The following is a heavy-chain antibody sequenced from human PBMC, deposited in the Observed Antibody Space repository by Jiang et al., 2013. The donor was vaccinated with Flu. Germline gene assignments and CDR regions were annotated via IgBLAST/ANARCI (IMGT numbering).Heavy chain of an antibody. J-gene: IGHJ4*02. CDR2: IIPILGIA. Sequence: GAEVKKPGSSVKVSCKASGGTFSSYTISWVRQAPGQGLEWMGRIIPILGIANYAQKFQGRVTITADKSTSTAYMELSSLRSEDTAVYYCARGGLVGATDDVFVLDYWGQGTLVTVSS. D-gene: IGHD1-26*01. V-gene: IGHV1-69*02. CDR1: GGTFSSYT. CDR3: ARGGLVGATDDVFVLDY.